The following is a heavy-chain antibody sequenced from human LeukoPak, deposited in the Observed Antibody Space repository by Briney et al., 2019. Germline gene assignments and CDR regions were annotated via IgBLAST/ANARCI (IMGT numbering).Heavy chain of an antibody. V-gene: IGHV4-61*02. CDR1: GGSISSGSYY. D-gene: IGHD6-13*01. CDR2: IYTSGST. J-gene: IGHJ5*02. Sequence: SETLSLTCTVSGGSISSGSYYWSWIRQPAGKGLEWIGRIYTSGSTNYSPSLKSRVTISVDTSKNQFSLKLSSVTAADTAVYYCARWGLAAAGNFWFDPWGQGTLVTVSS. CDR3: ARWGLAAAGNFWFDP.